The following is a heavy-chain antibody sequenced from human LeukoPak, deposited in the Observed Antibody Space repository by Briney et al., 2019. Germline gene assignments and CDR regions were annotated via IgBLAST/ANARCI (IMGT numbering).Heavy chain of an antibody. J-gene: IGHJ3*02. V-gene: IGHV4-34*01. CDR2: INHSGST. CDR3: ARQGGGKVRGVRNAFDI. D-gene: IGHD3-10*01. Sequence: PSETLSLTCTVSGGSISSYYWSWIRQPPGKGLEWIGEINHSGSTNYNPSLKSRVTISVDTSKNQFSLKLSSVTAADTAAYYCARQGGGKVRGVRNAFDIWGQGTMVTVSS. CDR1: GGSISSYY.